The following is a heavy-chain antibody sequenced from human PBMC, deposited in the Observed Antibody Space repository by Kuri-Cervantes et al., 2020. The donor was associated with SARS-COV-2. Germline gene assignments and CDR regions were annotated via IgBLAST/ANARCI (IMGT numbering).Heavy chain of an antibody. CDR3: ARAGDITMIVEYYFDY. V-gene: IGHV3-21*01. D-gene: IGHD3-22*01. Sequence: GESLKISCAASRFTFSSYSMNWVRQAPGKGLEWVSSISSSSSYIYYADSVKGRFTISRDNAKNSLYLQMNSLRAEDTAVYYCARAGDITMIVEYYFDYWGQGTLVTVSS. J-gene: IGHJ4*02. CDR1: RFTFSSYS. CDR2: ISSSSSYI.